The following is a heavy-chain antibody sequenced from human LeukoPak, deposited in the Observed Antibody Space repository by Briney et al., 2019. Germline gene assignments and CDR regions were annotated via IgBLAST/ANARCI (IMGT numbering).Heavy chain of an antibody. V-gene: IGHV4-31*03. CDR3: ARDGSNYDFWSGYFQLGCCYMDV. D-gene: IGHD3-3*01. CDR1: GGSISSGGYF. J-gene: IGHJ6*03. Sequence: PSETLSLTCTVSGGSISSGGYFWSWIRQHPGKGLEWIGYIYYSGSTYYNPSLKSRVTISVDTSKNQFSLKLSSVTAADTAVYYCARDGSNYDFWSGYFQLGCCYMDVWGKGTTVTVSS. CDR2: IYYSGST.